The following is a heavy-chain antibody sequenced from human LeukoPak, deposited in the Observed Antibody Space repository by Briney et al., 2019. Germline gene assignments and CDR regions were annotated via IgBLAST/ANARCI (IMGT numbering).Heavy chain of an antibody. CDR3: AKALGYCGGVTCYFAFDI. CDR2: IGGSGSST. CDR1: GFTFSNYA. V-gene: IGHV3-23*01. J-gene: IGHJ3*02. D-gene: IGHD2-15*01. Sequence: GGSLRLSCAASGFTFSNYAMNWVRQAPGKGLDWVSGIGGSGSSTSYAGSVKGRFTISRDNSKNTLYLQVGSLRAEDTALYYCAKALGYCGGVTCYFAFDIWGQGTMVTVSS.